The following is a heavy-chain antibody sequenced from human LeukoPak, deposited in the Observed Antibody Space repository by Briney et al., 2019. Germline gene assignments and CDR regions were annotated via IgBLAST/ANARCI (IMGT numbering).Heavy chain of an antibody. V-gene: IGHV1-18*01. CDR2: ISAYSGDT. CDR3: ATLSSSSWGYYFDY. CDR1: GYTFTSYG. J-gene: IGHJ4*02. Sequence: GASVKVSCKASGYTFTSYGISWVRQAPGQGLEWMGWISAYSGDTNYARNLQGRVTMTTDTSTSTAYMEVTSLRSDDTAVYYCATLSSSSWGYYFDYWGQGTLVTVSS. D-gene: IGHD6-6*01.